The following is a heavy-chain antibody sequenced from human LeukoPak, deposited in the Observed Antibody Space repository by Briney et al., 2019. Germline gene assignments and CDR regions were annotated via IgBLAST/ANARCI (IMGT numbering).Heavy chain of an antibody. V-gene: IGHV4-30-4*01. CDR3: ARDMGLDYYDSSGYYGY. CDR1: GGSISSGDYY. Sequence: SQTLSLTCTVSGGSISSGDYYWSWIRQPPGKGLEWIGYIYYSGSTYYNPSLMSRVTISVDTSKNQFSLKLSSVTAADTAVYYCARDMGLDYYDSSGYYGYWGQGTLVTVSS. J-gene: IGHJ4*02. D-gene: IGHD3-22*01. CDR2: IYYSGST.